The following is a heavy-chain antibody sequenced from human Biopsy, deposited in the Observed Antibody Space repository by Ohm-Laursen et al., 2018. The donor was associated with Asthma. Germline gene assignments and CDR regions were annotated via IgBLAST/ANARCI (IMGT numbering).Heavy chain of an antibody. D-gene: IGHD3-9*01. CDR1: GYTFINYA. Sequence: SVKVSCKASGYTFINYAIHWVRQAPRHSLEWMGWINAANGNTKYSQKFQGRLTISRDTSASTAYMDLSSLRSEDTAVYYCARTYFDFLTGQVNDAFAMWGQGTMVTVSS. CDR3: ARTYFDFLTGQVNDAFAM. J-gene: IGHJ3*02. V-gene: IGHV1-3*01. CDR2: INAANGNT.